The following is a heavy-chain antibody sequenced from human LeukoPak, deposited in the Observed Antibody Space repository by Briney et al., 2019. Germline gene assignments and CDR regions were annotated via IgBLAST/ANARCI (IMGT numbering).Heavy chain of an antibody. CDR2: ISYDGSNK. CDR3: ARQLTYYYDRGLDY. Sequence: GGSLRLSCAASGFTFRNYVIHWVRQAPGKGLEWVAVISYDGSNKYYADSVKGRFTISRDNSKNTLYLQMNSLRAEDTAVYYCARQLTYYYDRGLDYWGQGTLVTVSS. CDR1: GFTFRNYV. V-gene: IGHV3-30*04. D-gene: IGHD3-22*01. J-gene: IGHJ4*02.